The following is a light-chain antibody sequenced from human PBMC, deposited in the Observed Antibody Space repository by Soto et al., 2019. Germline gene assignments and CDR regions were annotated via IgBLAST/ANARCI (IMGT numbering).Light chain of an antibody. CDR2: EAS. Sequence: DLQMTQSPSSLSASVGDRVTITCQASQDITNDLNWCQQKPGKAPKVLIYEASNLKTGVPSRFSGSGSGTDFTFTISSLQPEDIATYFCQQYDNVPLTFGGGTKVEIK. V-gene: IGKV1-33*01. J-gene: IGKJ4*01. CDR1: QDITND. CDR3: QQYDNVPLT.